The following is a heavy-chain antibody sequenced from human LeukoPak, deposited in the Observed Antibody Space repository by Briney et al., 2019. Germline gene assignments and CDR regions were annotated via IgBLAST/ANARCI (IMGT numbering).Heavy chain of an antibody. CDR3: ARAYRSELDLDY. D-gene: IGHD3-10*01. CDR2: ISSSSRYI. V-gene: IGHV3-21*01. J-gene: IGHJ4*02. Sequence: GGSLRLSCAASGFTFSSYSMNWVRQAPGKGLEWVPSISSSSRYIYYADSMKGRFTISRDNAKNSLYLQMNSLRAEDTAVYYCARAYRSELDLDYWGQGTLVTVSS. CDR1: GFTFSSYS.